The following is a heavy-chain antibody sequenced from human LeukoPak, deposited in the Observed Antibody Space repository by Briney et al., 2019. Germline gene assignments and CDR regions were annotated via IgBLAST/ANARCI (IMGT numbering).Heavy chain of an antibody. Sequence: SETLSLTCTVSGGSISNYYWSRIRQPAGKGLEWIGRIYPSGSANYNPSLKSRVTMSVDTSKDQFSLRLSSVTAADTAVYYCARGAGPFDDWGREPWSPSPQ. J-gene: IGHJ4*02. CDR3: ARGAGPFDD. CDR2: IYPSGSA. D-gene: IGHD6-13*01. V-gene: IGHV4-4*07. CDR1: GGSISNYY.